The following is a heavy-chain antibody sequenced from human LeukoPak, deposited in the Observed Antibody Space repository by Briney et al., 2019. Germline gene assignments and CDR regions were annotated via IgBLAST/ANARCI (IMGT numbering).Heavy chain of an antibody. V-gene: IGHV3-7*01. CDR3: ARMSSGWYFDY. CDR2: IKQDGSEK. J-gene: IGHJ4*02. D-gene: IGHD6-19*01. CDR1: GFTFSSYW. Sequence: GGSLRLSCAASGFTFSSYWLSWVRQAPGKGLEWVANIKQDGSEKYYVDSVKGRFTISRDNAKNSLYLQMNSLRAEDTAVYYCARMSSGWYFDYWGQGTLVAVSS.